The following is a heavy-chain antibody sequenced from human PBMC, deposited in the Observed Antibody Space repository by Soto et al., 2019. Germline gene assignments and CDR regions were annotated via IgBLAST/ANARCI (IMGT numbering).Heavy chain of an antibody. Sequence: ASVKVSCKASGYTFTSYGISWVRQAPGQGLEWMGWISAYNGNTNYAQKLQGRVTMTTDTSTSTAYMELRSLRSDDTAVYYCAREQEGYSCSWFLFGGNDDWGQGTLVTVAS. CDR1: GYTFTSYG. J-gene: IGHJ4*02. D-gene: IGHD6-13*01. V-gene: IGHV1-18*01. CDR3: AREQEGYSCSWFLFGGNDD. CDR2: ISAYNGNT.